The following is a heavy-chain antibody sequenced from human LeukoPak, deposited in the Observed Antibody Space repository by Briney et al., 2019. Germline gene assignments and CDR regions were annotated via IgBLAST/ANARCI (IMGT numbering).Heavy chain of an antibody. V-gene: IGHV3-74*01. CDR3: VRGLIPTTIGMGDNWFGP. J-gene: IGHJ5*02. D-gene: IGHD1-14*01. CDR1: GFTFSDYW. CDR2: INSDESKT. Sequence: GGSLRLSCAASGFTFSDYWMHWVRQAPGKGLMWVSRINSDESKTNYADSVKGRFTISRDRARNTLYLQLNSLRAEDTAVYYCVRGLIPTTIGMGDNWFGPWGQGALVTVSS.